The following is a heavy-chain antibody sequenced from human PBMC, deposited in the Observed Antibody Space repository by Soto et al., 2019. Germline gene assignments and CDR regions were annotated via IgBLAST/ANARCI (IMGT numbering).Heavy chain of an antibody. D-gene: IGHD6-6*01. CDR1: GGSIRTYY. CDR2: IHYSGVT. CDR3: ARDRAEGSSSTPAGGMDV. V-gene: IGHV4-59*01. Sequence: LTCSVSGGSIRTYYWSWIRQPPGGGLEWIAYIHYSGVTNYSPSLRGRVSISIDRSNNEFSLKVSSVTAADTAVYYCARDRAEGSSSTPAGGMDVWGPGTTVTVSS. J-gene: IGHJ6*02.